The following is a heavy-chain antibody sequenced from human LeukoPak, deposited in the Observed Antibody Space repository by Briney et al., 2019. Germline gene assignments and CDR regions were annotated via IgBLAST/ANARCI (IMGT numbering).Heavy chain of an antibody. D-gene: IGHD2-2*01. CDR1: GYTFTGYY. V-gene: IGHV1-2*02. CDR3: ARDVGEYCSSTDCYASDY. Sequence: RASVKVSCKASGYTFTGYYIHWVRQAPGQGLEWMGWINPNSGATNYAQKFQGRVTMTRDTSISTAYMELSRLRSDDTAVYYRARDVGEYCSSTDCYASDYWGQGTLVSVSS. J-gene: IGHJ4*02. CDR2: INPNSGAT.